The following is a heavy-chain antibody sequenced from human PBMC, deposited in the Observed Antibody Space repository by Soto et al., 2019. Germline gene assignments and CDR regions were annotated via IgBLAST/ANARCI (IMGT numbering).Heavy chain of an antibody. CDR3: AKDDSGYDTALDLGFFDY. Sequence: GGSLRLSCAASGFTFSSYAMSWVRQAPGKGLEWVSAISGSGGSTYYADSVKGRFTISRDNSKNTLYLQMNSLRAEDTAVYYCAKDDSGYDTALDLGFFDYWGQGTLVTVSS. CDR1: GFTFSSYA. V-gene: IGHV3-23*01. CDR2: ISGSGGST. D-gene: IGHD5-12*01. J-gene: IGHJ4*02.